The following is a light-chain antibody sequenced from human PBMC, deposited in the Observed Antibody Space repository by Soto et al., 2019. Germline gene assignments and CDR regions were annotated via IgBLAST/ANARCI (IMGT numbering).Light chain of an antibody. J-gene: IGKJ4*01. CDR2: DAS. Sequence: EVVLTQSPATLSLSPGEGATLSCRASQGVSNYLAWYQQKPGQAPRLLISDASNRATGIPARFNGSGSGTDFTLTVSSLEPEDFAMSYCQQRSKWPLTFGGGTQVEIK. CDR3: QQRSKWPLT. V-gene: IGKV3-11*01. CDR1: QGVSNY.